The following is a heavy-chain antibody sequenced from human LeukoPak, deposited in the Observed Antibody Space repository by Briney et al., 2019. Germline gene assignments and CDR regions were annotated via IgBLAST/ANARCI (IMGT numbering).Heavy chain of an antibody. Sequence: SETLSLTCTVSGGSISSSSYYWSWIRQPPGKGLEWIGYIYYSGSTNYNPSLKSRVTISVDTSKNQFSLKLSSVTAADTAVYYCARVVYYYDSSGYSYYYYYMDVWGKGTTVTISS. CDR1: GGSISSSSYY. CDR2: IYYSGST. J-gene: IGHJ6*03. V-gene: IGHV4-61*01. D-gene: IGHD3-22*01. CDR3: ARVVYYYDSSGYSYYYYYMDV.